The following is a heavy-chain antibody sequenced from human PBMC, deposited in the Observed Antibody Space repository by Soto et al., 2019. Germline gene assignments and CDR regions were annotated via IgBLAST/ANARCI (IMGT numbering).Heavy chain of an antibody. CDR2: INPTSEYT. V-gene: IGHV1-8*01. CDR3: ALIEMSIIV. D-gene: IGHD2-21*01. J-gene: IGHJ4*02. CDR1: GYTFTSYD. Sequence: GASVKVSCKASGYTFTSYDINWVRQAPGQGLEWAGWINPTSEYTAHAQKFQGRVTLTREISTATAYMELSSLTSDDTAVYYCALIEMSIIVWGQRTLVTVS.